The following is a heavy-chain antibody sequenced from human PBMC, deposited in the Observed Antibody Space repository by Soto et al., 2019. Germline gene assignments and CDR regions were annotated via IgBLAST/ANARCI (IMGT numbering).Heavy chain of an antibody. V-gene: IGHV3-30*03. J-gene: IGHJ3*02. CDR3: ARMVNYDILTGYEAFDI. Sequence: PGGSLSLSCAASGFNFCSYGMHWVRQAPGKGLEWVAVISYDGSNKYYADSVKGRFTISRDNSKNTLYLQMNSLRAEDTAVYYCARMVNYDILTGYEAFDIWGQGTMVTVSS. CDR2: ISYDGSNK. D-gene: IGHD3-9*01. CDR1: GFNFCSYG.